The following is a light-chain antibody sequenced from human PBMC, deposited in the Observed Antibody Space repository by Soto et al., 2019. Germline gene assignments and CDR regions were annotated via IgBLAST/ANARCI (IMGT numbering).Light chain of an antibody. Sequence: DIQITQSPSSLSASVGDRVTMTCRASQSISSYLNWYQQKPGKAPNFLIHAASSLASGVPSTLSGSGSGTEFTLTISSLHPDDFATYYCLQYNSFRTFGQGTKVDIK. V-gene: IGKV1-5*01. CDR1: QSISSY. CDR2: AAS. J-gene: IGKJ1*01. CDR3: LQYNSFRT.